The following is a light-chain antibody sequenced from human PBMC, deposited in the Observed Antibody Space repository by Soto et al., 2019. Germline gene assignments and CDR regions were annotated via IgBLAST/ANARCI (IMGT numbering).Light chain of an antibody. CDR2: GAS. CDR1: QRISTS. Sequence: DILMTQSPSSLCAAVGDRVAITCRASQRISTSSNWYQQRPGKSPELLIYGASDLQSGAPSRFSGLGSGTDFTLIISNLQPEDFATYYCQQSYSMPLTFGGGTKVEIK. CDR3: QQSYSMPLT. V-gene: IGKV1-39*01. J-gene: IGKJ4*01.